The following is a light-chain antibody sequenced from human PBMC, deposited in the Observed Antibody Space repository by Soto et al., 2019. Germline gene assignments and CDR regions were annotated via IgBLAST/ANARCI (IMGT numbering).Light chain of an antibody. CDR1: SNDIGSFNL. CDR2: EAT. V-gene: IGLV2-23*01. J-gene: IGLJ3*02. CDR3: SSYAGTSLLV. Sequence: QSALTQSASVSGSPGQSITISCTGSSNDIGSFNLVSWYQQHPGKAPKLLIYEATKRSSGVSNRFSASKSGNTASLTISGLQSEDEAEYHCSSYAGTSLLVFGGGTKLTVL.